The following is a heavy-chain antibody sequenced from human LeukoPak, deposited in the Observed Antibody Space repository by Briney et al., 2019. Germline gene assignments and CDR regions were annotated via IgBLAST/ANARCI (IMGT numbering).Heavy chain of an antibody. J-gene: IGHJ6*03. CDR2: ISSTGSYI. Sequence: GGSLRLSCAASGFTFSSYSMNWVRQAPGKGLEWVSSISSTGSYIYYADSGKGRFTISRDNAKKSLYLQMNSLRAEDTAVYYCARVVTVAWSERRPGYFYMDVWGKGTTVTVSS. CDR1: GFTFSSYS. CDR3: ARVVTVAWSERRPGYFYMDV. V-gene: IGHV3-21*01. D-gene: IGHD1-1*01.